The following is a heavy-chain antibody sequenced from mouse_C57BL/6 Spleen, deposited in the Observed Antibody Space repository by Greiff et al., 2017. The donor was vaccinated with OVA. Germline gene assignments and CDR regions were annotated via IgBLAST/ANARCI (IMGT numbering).Heavy chain of an antibody. CDR2: IYPSDSAT. V-gene: IGHV1-61*01. Sequence: QVQLQQPGAELVRPGSSVKLSCKASGYTFTSYWMDWVKQRPGQGLEWIGNIYPSDSATHYNQKFKDKATLTVDKSSSTAYMQLSSLTSEDSAVYYCARGPYYYGTRSDFDYWGQGTTLTVSS. CDR1: GYTFTSYW. CDR3: ARGPYYYGTRSDFDY. J-gene: IGHJ2*01. D-gene: IGHD1-1*01.